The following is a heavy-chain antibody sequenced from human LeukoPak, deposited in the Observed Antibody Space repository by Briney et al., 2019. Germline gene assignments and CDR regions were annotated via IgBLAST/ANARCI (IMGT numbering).Heavy chain of an antibody. J-gene: IGHJ4*02. Sequence: GGSLRLSCAASGFTFSSYAMHWVRQAPGKGLEWVAVISYDGSNKYYADSVKGRFTISRDNSKNTLYLQMNGLRAEDTAVHYCARDSDMTTVTPGDYWGQGTLVTVSS. CDR3: ARDSDMTTVTPGDY. D-gene: IGHD4-11*01. CDR2: ISYDGSNK. V-gene: IGHV3-30*04. CDR1: GFTFSSYA.